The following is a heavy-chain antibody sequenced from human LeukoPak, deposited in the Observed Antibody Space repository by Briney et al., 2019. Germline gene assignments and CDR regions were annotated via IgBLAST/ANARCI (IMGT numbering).Heavy chain of an antibody. V-gene: IGHV4-39*01. D-gene: IGHD3-22*01. CDR2: IYYSGST. CDR1: GGSISSYY. CDR3: ARQRPSYYDSSGYPDYFDY. J-gene: IGHJ4*02. Sequence: SETLSLTCTVSGGSISSYYWGWIRQPPGKGLEWIGSIYYSGSTYYNPSLKSRVTISVDTSKNQFSLKLSSVTAADTAVYYCARQRPSYYDSSGYPDYFDYWGQGTLVTVSS.